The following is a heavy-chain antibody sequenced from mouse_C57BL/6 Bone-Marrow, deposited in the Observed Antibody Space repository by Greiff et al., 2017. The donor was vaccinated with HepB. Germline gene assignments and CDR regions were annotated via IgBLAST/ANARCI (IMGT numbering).Heavy chain of an antibody. CDR2: INPSNGGT. J-gene: IGHJ3*01. D-gene: IGHD3-2*02. Sequence: QVQLKESGTELVKPGASVKLSCKASGYTFTSYWMHWVKQRPGQGLEWIGNINPSNGGTNYNEKFKSKATLTVDKSSSTAYMQLSSLTSEDSAVYYCARQLRLRSFAYWGQGTLVTVSA. CDR3: ARQLRLRSFAY. V-gene: IGHV1-53*01. CDR1: GYTFTSYW.